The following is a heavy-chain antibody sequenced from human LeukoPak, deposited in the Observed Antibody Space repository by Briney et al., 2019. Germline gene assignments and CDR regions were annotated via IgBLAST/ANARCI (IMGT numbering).Heavy chain of an antibody. D-gene: IGHD3-10*01. Sequence: PGGSLRLSCAASGFTFSNYAMSWVRQAPGKGLEWVSSISSSSSYIYYADSVKGRFTISRDNAKNSLYLQMNSLRAEDTAVYYCASLLWFAPLDYWGQGTLVTVSS. CDR2: ISSSSSYI. V-gene: IGHV3-21*01. J-gene: IGHJ4*02. CDR1: GFTFSNYA. CDR3: ASLLWFAPLDY.